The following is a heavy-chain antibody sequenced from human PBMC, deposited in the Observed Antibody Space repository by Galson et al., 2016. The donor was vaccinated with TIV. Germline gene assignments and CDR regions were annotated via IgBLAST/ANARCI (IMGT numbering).Heavy chain of an antibody. D-gene: IGHD5-12*01. Sequence: PALVKPTQTRTLTCTFSGFSLSTGGVAGGWIRQPPGKALEWLAIIYWDDDKRYSPSLKTRLTTAKDTSKNQVVLTRTNIEPVDKATYFCAHRGDYPESGPLDYWGQGTLVTVSS. CDR3: AHRGDYPESGPLDY. CDR2: IYWDDDK. V-gene: IGHV2-5*02. J-gene: IGHJ4*02. CDR1: GFSLSTGGVA.